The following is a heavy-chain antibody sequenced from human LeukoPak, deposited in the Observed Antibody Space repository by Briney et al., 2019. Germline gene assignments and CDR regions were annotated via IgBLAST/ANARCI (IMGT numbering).Heavy chain of an antibody. V-gene: IGHV4-39*07. CDR3: ARDGNYYDSSGYYYERYFDY. Sequence: SETLSLICTVSGGSISSSSYYWGWIRQPPGKGLEWIGSIYYSGSTYYNPSLKSRVTISVDTSKNQFSLKLSSVTAADTAVYYCARDGNYYDSSGYYYERYFDYWGQGTLVTVSS. D-gene: IGHD3-22*01. CDR1: GGSISSSSYY. J-gene: IGHJ4*02. CDR2: IYYSGST.